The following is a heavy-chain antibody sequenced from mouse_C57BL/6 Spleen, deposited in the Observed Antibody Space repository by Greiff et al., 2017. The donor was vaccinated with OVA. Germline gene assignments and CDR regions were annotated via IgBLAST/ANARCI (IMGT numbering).Heavy chain of an antibody. D-gene: IGHD1-3*01. Sequence: EVQLVESGGGLVKPGGSLKLSCAASGFTFSSYAMSWVRQTPEKRLEWVATISDGGSYTYYPDNVKGRFTISRDNAKNNLYLQMRHQKSEDTAMYYCARLYDYYAMDYWGQGTSVTVSS. V-gene: IGHV5-4*01. J-gene: IGHJ4*01. CDR1: GFTFSSYA. CDR3: ARLYDYYAMDY. CDR2: ISDGGSYT.